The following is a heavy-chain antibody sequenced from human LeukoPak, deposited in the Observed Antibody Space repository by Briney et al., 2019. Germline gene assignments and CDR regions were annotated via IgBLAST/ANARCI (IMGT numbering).Heavy chain of an antibody. Sequence: SETLSLTCTVSGDSISSSNYYWGWIRQPPGKGLEWIGRIYYGGSTYYNPSLKSRATTSIDTSRDQFFLKLSPVTAADTAVYYCARETVIAARPRRNYFDYWGQGTLVTVSS. V-gene: IGHV4-39*07. CDR3: ARETVIAARPRRNYFDY. CDR1: GDSISSSNYY. D-gene: IGHD6-6*01. CDR2: IYYGGST. J-gene: IGHJ4*02.